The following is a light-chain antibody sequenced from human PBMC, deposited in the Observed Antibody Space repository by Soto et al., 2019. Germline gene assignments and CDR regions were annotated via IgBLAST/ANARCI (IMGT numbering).Light chain of an antibody. V-gene: IGKV3-11*01. CDR1: QSVSSY. Sequence: EIVLTQSPATLSLSPGERATLSCRASQSVSSYLAWYQQKPGQAPRLLIYDASNRATGIPARFSGSGSGTDFTLTISSLEPEDFAVDYCQQRSNWPPFITFGQGTRLEIK. J-gene: IGKJ5*01. CDR2: DAS. CDR3: QQRSNWPPFIT.